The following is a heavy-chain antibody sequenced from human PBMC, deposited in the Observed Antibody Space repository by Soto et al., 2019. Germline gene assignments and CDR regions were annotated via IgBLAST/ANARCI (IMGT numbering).Heavy chain of an antibody. J-gene: IGHJ3*02. D-gene: IGHD2-15*01. CDR1: GVSISSYY. CDR2: IYDSGNT. CDR3: ARRIGNGGKWGFGDAFDI. V-gene: IGHV4-59*01. Sequence: PSETLSLTCTVSGVSISSYYWSWIRQPPGKGLEWIGYIYDSGNTNYNPSLKSRVTISIDTSKNQFSLKLSSVTAADTAVYYCARRIGNGGKWGFGDAFDIWGQGTMVT.